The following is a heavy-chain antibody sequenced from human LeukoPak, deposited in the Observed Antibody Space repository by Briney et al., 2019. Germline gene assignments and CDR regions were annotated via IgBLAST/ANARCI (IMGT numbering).Heavy chain of an antibody. CDR3: AWRYCSSTSCLRGGDFTFAI. J-gene: IGHJ3*02. CDR2: MNPNSGNT. Sequence: APVKVSCKASGYTFTSYDINWVRQAPGQGLEWMGWMNPNSGNTGYAQKFQGRVTMTRNTSTSTAYMELSSLRSEHTAVYYCAWRYCSSTSCLRGGDFTFAICGQGTMVTVSS. CDR1: GYTFTSYD. D-gene: IGHD2-2*01. V-gene: IGHV1-8*01.